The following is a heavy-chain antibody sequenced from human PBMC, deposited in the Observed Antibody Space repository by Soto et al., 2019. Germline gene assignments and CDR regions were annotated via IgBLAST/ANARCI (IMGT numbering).Heavy chain of an antibody. CDR1: GDSFTGFW. V-gene: IGHV5-51*01. Sequence: PGESLKISCKVFGDSFTGFWIGWVRQMPGKGLEWVASIYPRDSDIRYHPSFQGQVTISADRSTTTAYLQWSSLKASDTAIYYCARQHPLDSRVWYDWGQGTLVTVSS. D-gene: IGHD6-19*01. CDR2: IYPRDSDI. CDR3: ARQHPLDSRVWYD. J-gene: IGHJ4*02.